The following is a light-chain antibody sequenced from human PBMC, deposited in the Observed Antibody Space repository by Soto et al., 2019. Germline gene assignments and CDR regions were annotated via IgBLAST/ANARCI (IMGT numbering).Light chain of an antibody. CDR3: SSYAGRDIWV. Sequence: QSALTQPPSASGSRGQSVTISCTGTSVDINYVSWFQQHPDKAPKLIICEVTKRPSGVPDRFSGSKSGNTASLTVSGLQDDDEADYYCSSYAGRDIWVFGGGTKLTVL. J-gene: IGLJ3*02. V-gene: IGLV2-8*01. CDR1: SVDINY. CDR2: EVT.